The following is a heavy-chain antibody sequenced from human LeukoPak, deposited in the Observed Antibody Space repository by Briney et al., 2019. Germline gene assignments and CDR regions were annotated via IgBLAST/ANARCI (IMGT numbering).Heavy chain of an antibody. D-gene: IGHD1-26*01. V-gene: IGHV3-48*03. J-gene: IGHJ3*02. CDR2: ISSGGRTK. Sequence: GGSLRLSCAASGFTFSNYEMKWVRQAPGKGLEWVSYISSGGRTKYYVDSVRGRLTTSRDNAKSSLSLQMDSLRAEDTAVYYCASGGDRWELPIIWGRGTMVIVSS. CDR1: GFTFSNYE. CDR3: ASGGDRWELPII.